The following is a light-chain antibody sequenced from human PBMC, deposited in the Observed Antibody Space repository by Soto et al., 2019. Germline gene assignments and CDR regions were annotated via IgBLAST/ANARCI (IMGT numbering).Light chain of an antibody. Sequence: QPVLSQPPSASGTPGQRVTISCSGSSSNIGSNTVDWYQQHPGAAPKLLIYSNNLRPSGVPDRFSGSNSGTSASLAISGLQSEDESDYYCASWDDSLNGGVFGGGTKVTVL. CDR1: SSNIGSNT. V-gene: IGLV1-44*01. J-gene: IGLJ3*02. CDR2: SNN. CDR3: ASWDDSLNGGV.